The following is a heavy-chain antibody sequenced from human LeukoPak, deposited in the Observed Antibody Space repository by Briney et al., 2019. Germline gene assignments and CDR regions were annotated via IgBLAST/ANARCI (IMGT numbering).Heavy chain of an antibody. CDR3: ARGEVAAAVDY. J-gene: IGHJ4*02. CDR2: ISYDGSNK. Sequence: GGSLRLSCAASGFTFSSYAMHWVRQAPGKGLEWVAVISYDGSNKYYADSVKGRFTISRDNSKNTLYLQMNSLRAEDTAVYYCARGEVAAAVDYWGQGTLVTVSS. D-gene: IGHD6-13*01. V-gene: IGHV3-30-3*01. CDR1: GFTFSSYA.